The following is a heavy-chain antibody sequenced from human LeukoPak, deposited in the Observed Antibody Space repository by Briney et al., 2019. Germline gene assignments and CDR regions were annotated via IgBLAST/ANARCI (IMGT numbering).Heavy chain of an antibody. CDR3: ATRRDGYNYKVY. CDR1: EFTFSDYY. D-gene: IGHD5-24*01. V-gene: IGHV3-11*04. Sequence: GGSLRLSCAASEFTFSDYYMSWVRQAPGKGLEWVSYISSSDSTIYYADSVKGRFTISRDNAKNSLYLQMNSLRAEDTAVYYCATRRDGYNYKVYWGQGTRVTVSS. CDR2: ISSSDSTI. J-gene: IGHJ4*02.